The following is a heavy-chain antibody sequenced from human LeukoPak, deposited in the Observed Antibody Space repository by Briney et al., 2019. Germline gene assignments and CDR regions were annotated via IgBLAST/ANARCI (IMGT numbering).Heavy chain of an antibody. CDR3: ARDSWNDVRAPDY. Sequence: GASVNVSCKASGYTFTSYGISWVRQAPGQGLQWMGWISVYNGNTNYAQKLQGRVTMTTDTATSTAYMEVRSLRSDDTAVYYCARDSWNDVRAPDYWGQGTLVTVSS. CDR1: GYTFTSYG. CDR2: ISVYNGNT. V-gene: IGHV1-18*01. D-gene: IGHD1-1*01. J-gene: IGHJ4*02.